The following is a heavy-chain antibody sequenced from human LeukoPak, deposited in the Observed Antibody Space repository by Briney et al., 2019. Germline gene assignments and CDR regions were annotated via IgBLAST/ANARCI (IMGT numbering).Heavy chain of an antibody. V-gene: IGHV3-48*01. CDR1: GFTFSSYS. J-gene: IGHJ4*02. CDR2: ISSSSSTI. Sequence: GGSLRLSCAASGFTFSSYSMNWVRQAPGRGLEWVSYISSSSSTIYYADSVKGRFTISRDNAKNSLYLQMNSLRAEDTAVYYCARDRYCSSTCSADFDYWGQGTLVTVSS. CDR3: ARDRYCSSTCSADFDY. D-gene: IGHD2-2*01.